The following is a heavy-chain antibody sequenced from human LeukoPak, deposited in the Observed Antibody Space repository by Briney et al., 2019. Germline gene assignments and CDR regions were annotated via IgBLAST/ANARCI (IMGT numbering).Heavy chain of an antibody. CDR3: ASVYKYGMDV. CDR2: FDPGDGET. Sequence: ASVKVSCKVSGYTLTELSMHWVRQAPGKGLEWMGGFDPGDGETIYAQKFQGRATLTRATSTSTVYMELSSLRSEDTAVYYCASVYKYGMDVWGQGTTVIVSS. J-gene: IGHJ6*02. CDR1: GYTLTELS. V-gene: IGHV1-24*01.